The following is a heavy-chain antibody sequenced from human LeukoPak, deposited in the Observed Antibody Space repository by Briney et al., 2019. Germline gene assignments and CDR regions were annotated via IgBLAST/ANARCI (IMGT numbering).Heavy chain of an antibody. Sequence: GGSLRLSCAGSGFTFRSYAMHWVRQAPGKGLEWVAVMSHDGSNESNADSVKGRFPISRDNSKDTLYLQINSLRAEDTAVYYCARPLRFYYYYYGMDVWGQGTTVTVSS. D-gene: IGHD3-3*01. V-gene: IGHV3-30-3*01. CDR1: GFTFRSYA. J-gene: IGHJ6*02. CDR3: ARPLRFYYYYYGMDV. CDR2: MSHDGSNE.